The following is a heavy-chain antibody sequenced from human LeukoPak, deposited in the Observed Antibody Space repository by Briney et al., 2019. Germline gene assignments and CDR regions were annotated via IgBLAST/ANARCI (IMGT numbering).Heavy chain of an antibody. CDR1: EFTFSSYA. J-gene: IGHJ4*02. CDR3: AKDGGSLGEVRD. D-gene: IGHD3-16*01. V-gene: IGHV3-30*04. Sequence: GGSLRLSCAASEFTFSSYAMHWVRQAPGKGLEWVAVISYDGNKKYYADSVKGRFTISRDNSKNTLYLQMNSLRAEDTAVYYCAKDGGSLGEVRDWGQGTLVTVSS. CDR2: ISYDGNKK.